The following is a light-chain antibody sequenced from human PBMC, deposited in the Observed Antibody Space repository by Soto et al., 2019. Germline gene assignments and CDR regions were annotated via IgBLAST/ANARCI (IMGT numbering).Light chain of an antibody. CDR3: QVWDSSTDQNVV. Sequence: SYELTQPPSVSVAPGQTARFTCGGNKIGTKSVHWYQQKPGQAPVLVVFDDSDRPSGIPERFSGSNSGNTATLTISRVEAGDEADYYCQVWDSSTDQNVVFGGGTKLTVL. J-gene: IGLJ2*01. CDR1: KIGTKS. V-gene: IGLV3-21*02. CDR2: DDS.